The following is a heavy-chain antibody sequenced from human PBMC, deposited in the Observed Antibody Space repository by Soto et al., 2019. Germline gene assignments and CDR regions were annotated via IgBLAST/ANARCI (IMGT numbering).Heavy chain of an antibody. J-gene: IGHJ6*02. Sequence: SETLSLTCTVSGGSISSYYWSWIRQPPGKGLEWIGYIYYSGSTNYNPSLKSRVTISVDTSKNQFSLKLSSVTAADTAVYYCARVNSGYDYDPYYYYYGMDVWGQGTTVTVSS. CDR1: GGSISSYY. CDR3: ARVNSGYDYDPYYYYYGMDV. CDR2: IYYSGST. V-gene: IGHV4-59*01. D-gene: IGHD5-12*01.